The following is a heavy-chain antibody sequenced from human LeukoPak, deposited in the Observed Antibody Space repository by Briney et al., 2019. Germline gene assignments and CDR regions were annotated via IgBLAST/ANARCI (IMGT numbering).Heavy chain of an antibody. CDR2: ISGSGGRP. J-gene: IGHJ4*02. Sequence: QPGGSLRLPCAASGFTFRSCALAAVRHAPGKGLEWVSTISGSGGRPYYAASGKGRFPISRDNSKNTLYLQMHSLGAEDTAVYYCAKEGLLAIVGDFDYWGQGTLVTVSS. CDR3: AKEGLLAIVGDFDY. CDR1: GFTFRSCA. V-gene: IGHV3-23*01. D-gene: IGHD1-26*01.